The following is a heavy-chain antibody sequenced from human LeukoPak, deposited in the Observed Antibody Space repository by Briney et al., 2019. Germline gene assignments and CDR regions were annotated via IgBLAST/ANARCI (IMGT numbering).Heavy chain of an antibody. Sequence: GSLRLSCTASGFTFSTYAASWVRQAPGKGLEWVSAISGSGGSTYYADSVKGRFTISRDNSKNTLYLQMNSLRAEDTAVYYCAKSIRVHDYWGQGTLVTVSS. CDR2: ISGSGGST. CDR3: AKSIRVHDY. V-gene: IGHV3-23*01. D-gene: IGHD5-24*01. J-gene: IGHJ4*02. CDR1: GFTFSTYA.